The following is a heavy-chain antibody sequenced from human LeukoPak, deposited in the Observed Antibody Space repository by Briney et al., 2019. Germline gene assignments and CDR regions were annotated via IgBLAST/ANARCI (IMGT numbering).Heavy chain of an antibody. J-gene: IGHJ5*02. V-gene: IGHV4-34*01. CDR2: INHSGST. CDR1: GGSFSGYY. CDR3: ARVRTGRYNWNYGPNWFDP. D-gene: IGHD1-7*01. Sequence: SETLSLTCAVYGGSFSGYYWSWIRQPPGKGLEWIGEINHSGSTNYNPSLKSRVTISVDTSKNQFSLKLSSVTAADTAVYYCARVRTGRYNWNYGPNWFDPWGQGTLVTVSS.